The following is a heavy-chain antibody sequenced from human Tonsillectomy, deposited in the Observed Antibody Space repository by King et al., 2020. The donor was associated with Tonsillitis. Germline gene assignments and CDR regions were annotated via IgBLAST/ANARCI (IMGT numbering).Heavy chain of an antibody. CDR3: GRVPSSSKFDY. V-gene: IGHV1-2*02. CDR1: GYTFTGYF. Sequence: VQLVESGAEVKKPGASVKVSCTASGYTFTGYFIHWVRQAPGQGLEWMGWINPNTGGTKYAQKFQGRVTLTRDTSISTAYMELRRLRSDDTAVYYCGRVPSSSKFDYWGQGTLVTVSS. CDR2: INPNTGGT. D-gene: IGHD6-13*01. J-gene: IGHJ4*02.